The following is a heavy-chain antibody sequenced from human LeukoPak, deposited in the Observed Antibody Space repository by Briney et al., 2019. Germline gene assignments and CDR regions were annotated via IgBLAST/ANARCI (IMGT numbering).Heavy chain of an antibody. J-gene: IGHJ6*02. V-gene: IGHV3-23*01. D-gene: IGHD2-21*02. CDR1: GFTCSNYA. CDR2: ISGSGSRT. CDR3: AREYCSGTCYSFPYYYGLDV. Sequence: GRSLRLSCVASGFTCSNYAMSWVRQAPGKGLEWVSAISGSGSRTYYSDSVKGRFTVSRDNSKSTFYLQINSLRAEDTTIYYCAREYCSGTCYSFPYYYGLDVWGQGTTVTVSS.